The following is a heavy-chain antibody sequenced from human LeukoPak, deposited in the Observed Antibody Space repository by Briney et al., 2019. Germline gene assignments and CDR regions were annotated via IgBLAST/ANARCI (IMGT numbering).Heavy chain of an antibody. CDR1: GYTFTSYD. CDR3: ARADILTDYYYYMDV. Sequence: ASVKVSCKASGYTFTSYDINWVRQATGQGLEWMGWMNPNSGNTGYAQKFQGRVTMTRNTSISTAYMELSSLRSEDAAVYYCARADILTDYYYYMDVWGKGTTVTISS. D-gene: IGHD3-9*01. J-gene: IGHJ6*03. V-gene: IGHV1-8*01. CDR2: MNPNSGNT.